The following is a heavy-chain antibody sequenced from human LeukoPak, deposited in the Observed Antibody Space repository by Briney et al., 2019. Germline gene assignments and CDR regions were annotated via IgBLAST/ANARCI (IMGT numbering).Heavy chain of an antibody. Sequence: ASVKVSCKASGYTFTVFYIHWVRQAPGQELEWVGWINPNSGGTNYAQEFEGRVTMTRDTSISTAYMELSRLKSDDTAVYYCARGYCSGGSCYHFESWGQGTLVTVSS. CDR3: ARGYCSGGSCYHFES. V-gene: IGHV1-2*02. J-gene: IGHJ4*02. D-gene: IGHD2-15*01. CDR2: INPNSGGT. CDR1: GYTFTVFY.